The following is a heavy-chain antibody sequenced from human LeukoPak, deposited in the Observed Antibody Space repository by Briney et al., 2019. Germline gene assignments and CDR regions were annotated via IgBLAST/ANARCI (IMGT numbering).Heavy chain of an antibody. CDR3: ARGGWFGELFATYFDY. Sequence: GASVKVSCKASGYTFTSYYMHWVRQAPGQGLEWMGWINPNSGGTNYAQKFQGRVTMTRDTSISTAYMELSRLRSDDTAVYYCARGGWFGELFATYFDYWGQGTLVTVSS. J-gene: IGHJ4*02. V-gene: IGHV1-2*02. CDR2: INPNSGGT. D-gene: IGHD3-10*01. CDR1: GYTFTSYY.